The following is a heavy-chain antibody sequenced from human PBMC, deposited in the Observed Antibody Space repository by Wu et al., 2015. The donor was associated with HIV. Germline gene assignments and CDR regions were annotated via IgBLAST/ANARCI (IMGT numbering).Heavy chain of an antibody. J-gene: IGHJ5*02. CDR2: ISANNGDT. Sequence: QVQLVQSGAEVKKPGASVKVSCRGSNYTFTSYGIAWVRQAPGQGLEWMGWISANNGDTNYAQKFQGRVTMTTDTPTSTGYMELRSLRSDDTAVYYCAREGVDAFDPWGQGTVVTVSS. D-gene: IGHD5-12*01. CDR1: NYTFTSYG. CDR3: AREGVDAFDP. V-gene: IGHV1-18*01.